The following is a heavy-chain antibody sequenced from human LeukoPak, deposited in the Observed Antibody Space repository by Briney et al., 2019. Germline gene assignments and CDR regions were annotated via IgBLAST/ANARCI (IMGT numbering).Heavy chain of an antibody. D-gene: IGHD1-26*01. V-gene: IGHV3-30*02. Sequence: PGGSLRLSCAASGFTFSSYGMHWVRQAPGKGLEWVAFIRYDGSNKYYADSVKGRFTISRDNSKNTLYLQMNSLRAEDTAVYYCARGEYSGSYYYFAYWGQGTLVTVSS. CDR2: IRYDGSNK. CDR1: GFTFSSYG. J-gene: IGHJ4*02. CDR3: ARGEYSGSYYYFAY.